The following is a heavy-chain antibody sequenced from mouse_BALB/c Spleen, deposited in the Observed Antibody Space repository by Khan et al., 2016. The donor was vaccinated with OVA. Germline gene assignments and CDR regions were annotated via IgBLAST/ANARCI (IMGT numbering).Heavy chain of an antibody. CDR3: ARVGYSDTMDY. Sequence: QIQLVQSGPELKKPGETVKISCKASGYAFTNNGMNWARQAPGKGLKWMGWINTDTGEPTYAADFKGRFAFSLETSASTAYLQINNLKNEDTATXVSARVGYSDTMDYWGQGTSVTVSS. CDR2: INTDTGEP. D-gene: IGHD2-14*01. CDR1: GYAFTNNG. J-gene: IGHJ4*01. V-gene: IGHV9-3-1*01.